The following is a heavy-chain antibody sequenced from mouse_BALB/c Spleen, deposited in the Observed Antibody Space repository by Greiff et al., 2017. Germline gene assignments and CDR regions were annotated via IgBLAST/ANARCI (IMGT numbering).Heavy chain of an antibody. CDR1: GFSLTSDG. Sequence: VKLMESGPGLVAPSQSLSITCTVSGFSLTSDGVHWVRQPPGKGLEWLGVIWAGGSTNYNSALMSRLSISKDNSKSQVFLKMNSLQTDDTAMYYCARERSYYYDSRDWYFDVWGAGTTVTVSS. CDR2: IWAGGST. CDR3: ARERSYYYDSRDWYFDV. D-gene: IGHD1-1*01. V-gene: IGHV2-9*02. J-gene: IGHJ1*01.